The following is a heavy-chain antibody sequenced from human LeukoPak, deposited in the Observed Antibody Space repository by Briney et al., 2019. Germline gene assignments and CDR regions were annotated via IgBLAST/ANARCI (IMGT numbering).Heavy chain of an antibody. CDR3: ARHPTVTTFYVHQ. D-gene: IGHD4-17*01. CDR2: IYGPGST. J-gene: IGHJ1*01. CDR1: GGSISSSGYY. Sequence: SETLSLTCTVSGGSISSSGYYWGWIRQPPEKGLEWIGSIYGPGSTYYNPSLKSRVTMSVDMSKNLFSLKLSSVTAADTAVYYCARHPTVTTFYVHQWGQGTLVTVSS. V-gene: IGHV4-39*01.